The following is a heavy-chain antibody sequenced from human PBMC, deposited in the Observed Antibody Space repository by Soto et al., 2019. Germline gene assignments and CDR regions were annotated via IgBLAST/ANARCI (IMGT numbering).Heavy chain of an antibody. CDR1: GYTFTSYD. CDR2: ISAYNGNT. D-gene: IGHD4-17*01. CDR3: ARDLIYGDYHLFDY. V-gene: IGHV1-18*01. J-gene: IGHJ4*02. Sequence: ASVKVSCKASGYTFTSYDINWVRQAPGQGLEWMGWISAYNGNTNYAQKLQGRVTMTTDTSTSTAYMELRSLRSDDTAVYYCARDLIYGDYHLFDYWGQGTQVTVSS.